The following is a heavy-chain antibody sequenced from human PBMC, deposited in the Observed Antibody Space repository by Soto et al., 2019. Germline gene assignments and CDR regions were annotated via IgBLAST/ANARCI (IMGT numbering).Heavy chain of an antibody. J-gene: IGHJ4*02. CDR2: IDWADDK. D-gene: IGHD4-17*01. V-gene: IGHV2-70*12. CDR1: GFSLSTGGMC. CDR3: SRAVGGLNYGDPDY. Sequence: ESGHTMVNPTQTLTLTCTFSGFSLSTGGMCLSWIRQPPGKALEWLALIDWADDKYYSTCLKTRLTISKATSKNQVVLTMTVVEPPDTATYFCSRAVGGLNYGDPDYLGQRTLVTVSS.